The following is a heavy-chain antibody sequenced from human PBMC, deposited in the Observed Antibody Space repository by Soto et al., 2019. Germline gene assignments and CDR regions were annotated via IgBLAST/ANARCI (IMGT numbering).Heavy chain of an antibody. CDR3: TTTLVCCSTSCP. Sequence: EVQLVESGGGLVKPGGSLRLSCAASGFTFSNAWMNWVRQGPGKGLEWVGRIKSKAYGGTTDYAAPVKGRFTISRDDSRDTLYLQMNTLKTDDTAVYYCTTTLVCCSTSCPWGQGSLVTVSS. D-gene: IGHD2-2*01. CDR1: GFTFSNAW. J-gene: IGHJ5*02. CDR2: IKSKAYGGTT. V-gene: IGHV3-15*01.